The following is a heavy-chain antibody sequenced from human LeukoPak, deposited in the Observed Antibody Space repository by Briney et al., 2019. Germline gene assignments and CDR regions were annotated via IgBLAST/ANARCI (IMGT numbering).Heavy chain of an antibody. CDR2: ISYSGST. D-gene: IGHD3-16*02. CDR3: ARVVDDYVWGSYRYYFDS. V-gene: IGHV4-59*01. J-gene: IGHJ4*02. CDR1: GGSISSYY. Sequence: SETLSLTCTVSGGSISSYYWSWIRQSRGKGLEWFGYISYSGSTNYNPSLKSRVTISVDTSKNQFSLKLSSVTAADTAVYYCARVVDDYVWGSYRYYFDSWGQGTLVTVSS.